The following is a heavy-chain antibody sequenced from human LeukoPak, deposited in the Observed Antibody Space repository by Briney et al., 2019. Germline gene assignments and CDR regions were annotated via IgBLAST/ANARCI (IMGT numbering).Heavy chain of an antibody. CDR2: ISGTGYNT. Sequence: GGSLRLSCAASGFTFRNCAMSWVRQAPGKGLEWVSGISGTGYNTYYADSVKGRFTISRDNSKNTLYLQMNSLGAEDTAVYYCAKHVSGSLFYVDYWGQRTLVTVSS. CDR1: GFTFRNCA. V-gene: IGHV3-23*01. D-gene: IGHD3-10*01. J-gene: IGHJ4*02. CDR3: AKHVSGSLFYVDY.